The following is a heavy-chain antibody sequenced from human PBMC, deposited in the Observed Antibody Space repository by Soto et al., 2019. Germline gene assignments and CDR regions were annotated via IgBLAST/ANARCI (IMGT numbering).Heavy chain of an antibody. Sequence: SETLSPTCTVSGGSVSSGSYYWSWIRQPPGKGLEWIGYIYYSGSTNYNPSLKSRVTISVDTSKNQFSLKLSSVTAADTAVYYCARETRDGSLFDYWGQGTLVTVSS. CDR1: GGSVSSGSYY. CDR2: IYYSGST. D-gene: IGHD3-22*01. J-gene: IGHJ4*02. CDR3: ARETRDGSLFDY. V-gene: IGHV4-61*01.